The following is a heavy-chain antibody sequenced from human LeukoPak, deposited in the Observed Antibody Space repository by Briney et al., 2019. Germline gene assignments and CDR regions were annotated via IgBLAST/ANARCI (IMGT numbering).Heavy chain of an antibody. Sequence: GGSLRLSCAASQFTFSDYWMSWVRQAPGKGLEWVANIKQDGSEKYYVDSVKGRFTISRDNARNSLYLQMNSLRVEDTAVYYCAKGKGYDDWGQGTLVTVSS. D-gene: IGHD5-12*01. CDR2: IKQDGSEK. V-gene: IGHV3-7*01. CDR3: AKGKGYDD. CDR1: QFTFSDYW. J-gene: IGHJ4*02.